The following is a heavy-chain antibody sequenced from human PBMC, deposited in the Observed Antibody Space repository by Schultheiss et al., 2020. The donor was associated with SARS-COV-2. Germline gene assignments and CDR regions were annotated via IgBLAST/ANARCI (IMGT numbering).Heavy chain of an antibody. CDR2: TNSDGNIT. D-gene: IGHD3-3*01. Sequence: GESLKISCAASGFTFSRSVMSWVRQVPGKGLVWVSRTNSDGNITSYADSVKGRFTISRDNSKNTLYLQMNSLRAEDTAVYYCARDSIGYDFWSGYATHYAFDIWGQGTMVTVSS. CDR3: ARDSIGYDFWSGYATHYAFDI. J-gene: IGHJ3*02. CDR1: GFTFSRSV. V-gene: IGHV3-74*01.